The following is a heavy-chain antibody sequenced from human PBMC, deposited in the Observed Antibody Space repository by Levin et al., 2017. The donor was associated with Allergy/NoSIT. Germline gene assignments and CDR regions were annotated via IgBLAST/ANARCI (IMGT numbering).Heavy chain of an antibody. J-gene: IGHJ4*02. CDR3: AKDAVGATLRLVLPDY. Sequence: PGGSLRLSCAASGFTFSSYAMSWVRQAPGKGLEWVSAISGSGGSTYYADSVKGRFTISRDNSKNTLYLQMNSLRAEDTAVYYCAKDAVGATLRLVLPDYWGQGTLVTVSS. V-gene: IGHV3-23*01. CDR2: ISGSGGST. D-gene: IGHD1-26*01. CDR1: GFTFSSYA.